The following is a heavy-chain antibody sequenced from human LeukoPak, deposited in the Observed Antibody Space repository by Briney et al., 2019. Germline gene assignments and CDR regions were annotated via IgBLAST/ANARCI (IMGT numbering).Heavy chain of an antibody. V-gene: IGHV3-23*01. CDR1: GFPFSKNA. J-gene: IGHJ4*02. CDR3: AKYRGFGDSYDS. Sequence: GSLRLSCAASGFPFSKNAMSWVRQAPGKGLEWVSSIGGSGDRTYYADSVKGRFTISRDTSKNTLYPQMDSLRAEDAAVYYCAKYRGFGDSYDSWGQGTLVTVSS. CDR2: IGGSGDRT. D-gene: IGHD3-10*01.